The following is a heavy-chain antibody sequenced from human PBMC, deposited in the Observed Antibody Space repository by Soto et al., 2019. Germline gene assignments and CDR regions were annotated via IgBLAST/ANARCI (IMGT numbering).Heavy chain of an antibody. CDR1: GGSISSGGYS. CDR2: IYHSGST. V-gene: IGHV4-30-2*01. Sequence: QLQLQESGSGLVKPSQNLSLTCAVSGGSISSGGYSWSWIRQPPGKGLEWIGYIYHSGSTYYNPSLKSRVTISVDRSKNQFSLKLSSVTAADTAVYYCARFMVRGVHNWFDPWGQGTLVTVSS. CDR3: ARFMVRGVHNWFDP. D-gene: IGHD3-10*01. J-gene: IGHJ5*02.